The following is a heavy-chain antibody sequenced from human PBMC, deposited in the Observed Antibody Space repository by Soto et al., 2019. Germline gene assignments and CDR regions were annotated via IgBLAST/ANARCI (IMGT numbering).Heavy chain of an antibody. D-gene: IGHD6-13*01. CDR1: GGTFSSYT. Sequence: QVQLVQSGAEVKKPGSSVKVSCKASGGTFSSYTISWVRQAPGQGLEWMGRIIPILGIANYAQKFQGRVTITADKPTSTAYMELSSLRSEDTAVYYCAREIRYSSSWYYYGMDVWGQGTTVTVSS. J-gene: IGHJ6*02. CDR2: IIPILGIA. CDR3: AREIRYSSSWYYYGMDV. V-gene: IGHV1-69*08.